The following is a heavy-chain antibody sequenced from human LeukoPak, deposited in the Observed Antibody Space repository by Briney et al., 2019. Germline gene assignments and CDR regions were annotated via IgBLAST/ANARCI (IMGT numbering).Heavy chain of an antibody. CDR3: AREGGEQELAN. D-gene: IGHD6-13*01. CDR1: GFTFSRYW. V-gene: IGHV3-74*01. Sequence: PGRSLRLSCAASGFTFSRYWMHWVRQAPGKGLVWLSRLNGDGSQTRYADSVKGRFTISRDNAKNTLYLQMNSLRDEDTAVYFCAREGGEQELANWGQGTLVTVSS. CDR2: LNGDGSQT. J-gene: IGHJ4*02.